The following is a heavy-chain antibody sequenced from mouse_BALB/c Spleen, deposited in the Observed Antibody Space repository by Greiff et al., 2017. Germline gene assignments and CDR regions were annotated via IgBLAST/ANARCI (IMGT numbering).Heavy chain of an antibody. V-gene: IGHV1S137*01. CDR3: ARGPHYYGSSSHWYFDV. CDR1: GYTFTDYA. J-gene: IGHJ1*01. Sequence: VQLQQSGAELVRPGVSVKISCKGSGYTFTDYAMHWVKQSHAKSLEWIGVISTYYGDASYNQKFKGKATMTVDKSSSTAYMELARLTSEDSAIYYCARGPHYYGSSSHWYFDVWGAGTTVTVSS. D-gene: IGHD1-1*01. CDR2: ISTYYGDA.